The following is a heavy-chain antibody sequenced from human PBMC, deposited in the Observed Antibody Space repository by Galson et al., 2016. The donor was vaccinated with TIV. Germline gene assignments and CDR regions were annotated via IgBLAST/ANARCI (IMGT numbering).Heavy chain of an antibody. Sequence: SVKVSCKASGYTFTGHYMHWVRQAPGQGLEWMGWINPKSGDTSYAQKFQDWVNMTRDMSISPVYMELSRLRSDDTAGYDCATEPPGPDWEGYWGQGTTGTVAS. CDR3: ATEPPGPDWEGY. CDR1: GYTFTGHY. D-gene: IGHD3/OR15-3a*01. V-gene: IGHV1-2*04. J-gene: IGHJ3*01. CDR2: INPKSGDT.